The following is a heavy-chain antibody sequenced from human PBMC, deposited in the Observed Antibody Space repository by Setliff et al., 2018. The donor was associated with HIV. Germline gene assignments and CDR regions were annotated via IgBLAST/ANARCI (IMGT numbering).Heavy chain of an antibody. CDR1: GGSIRRGSYY. Sequence: PSETLSLTCTVSGGSIRRGSYYWNWIRQPVGEGLEWIGHISSSGSTNYNPSLKNRVSLSLDTSKNQFSLKLSSVTVADTAVYYCARDRDYYYMDVWGKGTTVTVSS. J-gene: IGHJ6*03. CDR3: ARDRDYYYMDV. CDR2: ISSSGST. V-gene: IGHV4-61*09.